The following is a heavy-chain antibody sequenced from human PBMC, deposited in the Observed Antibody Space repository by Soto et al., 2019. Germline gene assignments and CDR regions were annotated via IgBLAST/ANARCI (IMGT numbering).Heavy chain of an antibody. V-gene: IGHV1-2*04. D-gene: IGHD6-19*01. CDR2: INPNSGDT. CDR3: ARGSRIAVAGNPFSDY. CDR1: GYIFTGYY. J-gene: IGHJ4*02. Sequence: QVQLVQSGAEVKKPGASVKVSCKASGYIFTGYYMHWVRQAPGQGLEWMGWINPNSGDTNYAQKFQGWVTMTRDTSFSTGYMELSRLTFDDTAVYYCARGSRIAVAGNPFSDYWGQGTLVTVSS.